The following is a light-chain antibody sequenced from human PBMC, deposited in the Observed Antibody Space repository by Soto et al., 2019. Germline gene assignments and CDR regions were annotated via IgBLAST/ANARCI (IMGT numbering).Light chain of an antibody. CDR1: QTISSSF. Sequence: EIVLTQSPGTLSLSPGERATLSCRASQTISSSFLAWYQQKPGQAPRLLIYRASRRAPGIPDRFSVCGSWTDFTLTISTLEPEDFAVYYCHEFGSSPLDTFGPGTKVEIK. J-gene: IGKJ3*01. CDR2: RAS. CDR3: HEFGSSPLDT. V-gene: IGKV3-20*01.